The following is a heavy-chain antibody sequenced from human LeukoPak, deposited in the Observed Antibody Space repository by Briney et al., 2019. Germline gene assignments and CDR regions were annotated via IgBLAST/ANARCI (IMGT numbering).Heavy chain of an antibody. CDR3: ARAKVSDY. Sequence: GGSLRLSCAASGFTFSNYWMSWVRQAPGKGLEWVANIKQDGSEKFYVDSVKGRFTISRDNAKNSLYLQINSLRAEDTAVYYCARAKVSDYWGQGTLVTVSS. D-gene: IGHD1-14*01. J-gene: IGHJ4*02. CDR2: IKQDGSEK. V-gene: IGHV3-7*01. CDR1: GFTFSNYW.